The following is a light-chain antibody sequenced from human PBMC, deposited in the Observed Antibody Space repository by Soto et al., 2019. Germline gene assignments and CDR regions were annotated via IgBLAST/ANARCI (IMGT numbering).Light chain of an antibody. CDR1: QGVSSS. J-gene: IGKJ5*01. V-gene: IGKV1D-13*01. Sequence: AIQLTQSPSSLSASVGVRVTITCRASQGVSSSLAWYQQKPGTAPKLLIYDASDLETGVPSRFSGSGSGTDFTLTISSLQPEDCATYYCQQFNNYPLTFGQGTRLEIK. CDR3: QQFNNYPLT. CDR2: DAS.